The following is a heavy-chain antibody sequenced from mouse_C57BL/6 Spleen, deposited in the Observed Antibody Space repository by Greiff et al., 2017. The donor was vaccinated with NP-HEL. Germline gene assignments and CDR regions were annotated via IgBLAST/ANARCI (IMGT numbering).Heavy chain of an antibody. CDR3: ARNSNPYYYAMDY. D-gene: IGHD2-5*01. CDR1: GFSLTSYG. J-gene: IGHJ4*01. CDR2: IWSGGST. Sequence: QVQLQQSGPGLVQPSQSLSITCTVSGFSLTSYGVHWVRQSPGKGLEWLGVIWSGGSTDYNAAFISRLSISKDNSKSQVFFKMNSLQADDTAIYYCARNSNPYYYAMDYWGQGTSVTVSS. V-gene: IGHV2-2*01.